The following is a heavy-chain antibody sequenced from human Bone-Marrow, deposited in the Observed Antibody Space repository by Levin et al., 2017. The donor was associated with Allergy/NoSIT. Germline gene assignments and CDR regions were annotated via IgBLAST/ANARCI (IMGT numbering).Heavy chain of an antibody. J-gene: IGHJ4*02. CDR2: LSSDGTFE. CDR3: AKDSGYSGYLPGMNRGNRYGPVDS. V-gene: IGHV3-30*18. CDR1: GFSFSTDA. D-gene: IGHD5-12*01. Sequence: LSLTCAASGFSFSTDAMHWVRQAPGKGLEWVAILSSDGTFEFYGDSVKGRFTISRDNSKNTLYLQMNSLRPEDTAIYYCAKDSGYSGYLPGMNRGNRYGPVDSWGQGTLVTVSS.